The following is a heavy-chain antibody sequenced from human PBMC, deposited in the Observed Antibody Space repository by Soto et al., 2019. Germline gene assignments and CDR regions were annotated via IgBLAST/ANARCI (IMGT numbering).Heavy chain of an antibody. D-gene: IGHD1-26*01. Sequence: QVQLVESGGGVVQPGRSLRLSCAASGFSFSIYAMHWVRQAPGKGLEWVAVISYDGSNKYYADSVKGRFTISRDNSKNTVFLQRNSLRPEDTAVYYCAVVGATTPWGFDNWGQGTLVTVSS. J-gene: IGHJ4*02. CDR2: ISYDGSNK. CDR3: AVVGATTPWGFDN. CDR1: GFSFSIYA. V-gene: IGHV3-30*04.